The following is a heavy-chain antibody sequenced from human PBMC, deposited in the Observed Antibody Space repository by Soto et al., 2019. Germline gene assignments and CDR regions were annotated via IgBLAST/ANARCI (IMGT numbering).Heavy chain of an antibody. J-gene: IGHJ6*02. CDR1: GYSFTSYW. Sequence: PGESLKISCKGSGYSFTSYWIGWVRQMPGKGLEWMGIIYPGDSDTRYSPSFQGQVTISADKSISTAYLQWSSLKASDTAMYYCARHGIAAAGSSGYGMDVWGQGTTVTVSS. CDR2: IYPGDSDT. CDR3: ARHGIAAAGSSGYGMDV. V-gene: IGHV5-51*01. D-gene: IGHD6-13*01.